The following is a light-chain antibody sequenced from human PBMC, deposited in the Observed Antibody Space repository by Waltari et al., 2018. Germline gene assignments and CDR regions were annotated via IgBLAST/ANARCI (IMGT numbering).Light chain of an antibody. CDR2: DVN. J-gene: IGLJ2*01. V-gene: IGLV2-14*03. CDR3: SSSVGSNNLHVV. CDR1: GSDVGGYNL. Sequence: QSALTQPASVSVSPGPSITVSCPGTGSDVGGYNLVPCYQQHPGKAPKLMIYDVNNRPSGVSNRFSGSKSGNTASLTVSGLQAEDEADYYCSSSVGSNNLHVVFGGGTKLTVL.